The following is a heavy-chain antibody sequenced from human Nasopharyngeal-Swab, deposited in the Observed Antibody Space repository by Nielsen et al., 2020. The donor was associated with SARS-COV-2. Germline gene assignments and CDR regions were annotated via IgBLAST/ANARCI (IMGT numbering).Heavy chain of an antibody. V-gene: IGHV3-21*05. CDR2: ISSSSSYI. J-gene: IGHJ3*02. CDR3: APPAGDAFDI. CDR1: GFTFSSYE. Sequence: GGSLRLSCAASGFTFSSYEMNWVRQAPGKGLEWVSYISSSSSYIYYADSVKGRFTISRDNAKNSLYLQMNSLRAEDTAVYYCAPPAGDAFDIWGQGTMVTVSS. D-gene: IGHD6-13*01.